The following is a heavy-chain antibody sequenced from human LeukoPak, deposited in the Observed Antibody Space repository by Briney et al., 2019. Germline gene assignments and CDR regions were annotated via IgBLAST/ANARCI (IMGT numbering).Heavy chain of an antibody. J-gene: IGHJ4*02. D-gene: IGHD1-26*01. CDR3: TTDYSEVGATTTHPVDY. Sequence: PGGSLRLSCAASGFTFSSYAMHWVRQAPGKGLEWVGRIKSKTDGGTTDYAAPVKGRFTISRDDSKNTLYLQMNSLKTEDTAVYYCTTDYSEVGATTTHPVDYWGQGTLVTVSS. V-gene: IGHV3-15*07. CDR1: GFTFSSYA. CDR2: IKSKTDGGTT.